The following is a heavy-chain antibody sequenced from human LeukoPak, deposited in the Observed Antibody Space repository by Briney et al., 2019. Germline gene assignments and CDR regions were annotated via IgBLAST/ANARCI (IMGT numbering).Heavy chain of an antibody. D-gene: IGHD2-21*01. CDR2: ISISNTI. V-gene: IGHV3-48*01. CDR3: ARDLHCGGDCYPLTY. Sequence: GGSLRLSCATSGFTFSSYSVNWVRQAPGKGLEWLSYISISNTIYYADSVRGRFTISRDNAKNSLYLQMNSLRAEDTAVYYCARDLHCGGDCYPLTYWGQGTLVTVSS. J-gene: IGHJ4*02. CDR1: GFTFSSYS.